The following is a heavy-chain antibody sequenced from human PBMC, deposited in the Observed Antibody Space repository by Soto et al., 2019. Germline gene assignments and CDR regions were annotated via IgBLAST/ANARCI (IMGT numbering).Heavy chain of an antibody. V-gene: IGHV3-30*18. Sequence: PGGSLRLSCAASGFTFSSYGMHWVRQAPGKGLEWVAVISYDGSNKYYADSVKGRFTISRDNSKNTLYLQMNSLRAEDTAVYYCAKVNCGGDCRSAFDIWGQGTMVTV. D-gene: IGHD2-21*02. CDR3: AKVNCGGDCRSAFDI. J-gene: IGHJ3*02. CDR1: GFTFSSYG. CDR2: ISYDGSNK.